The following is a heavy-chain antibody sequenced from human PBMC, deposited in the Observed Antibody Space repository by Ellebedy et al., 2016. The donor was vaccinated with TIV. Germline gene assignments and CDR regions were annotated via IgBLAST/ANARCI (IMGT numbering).Heavy chain of an antibody. J-gene: IGHJ5*02. CDR2: ILPIFGST. V-gene: IGHV1-69*13. Sequence: SVKVSCKASGDTFSRYAINWVRQAPGQGLEWMGGILPIFGSTKYAQKFQGRVTITADESTTTAYMELSSLRSEDTAIYYCATYPRSDIWTGYALDPWGQGTLVTVSS. CDR3: ATYPRSDIWTGYALDP. D-gene: IGHD3-9*01. CDR1: GDTFSRYA.